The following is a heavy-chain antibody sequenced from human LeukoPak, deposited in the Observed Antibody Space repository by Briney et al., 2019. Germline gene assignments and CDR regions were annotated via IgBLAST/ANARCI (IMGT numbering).Heavy chain of an antibody. CDR2: INTNTGNP. J-gene: IGHJ4*02. D-gene: IGHD3-10*01. V-gene: IGHV7-4-1*02. Sequence: ASVKVSCKASGYTFTSYAMNWVRQAPGQGLEWMGWINTNTGNPTYAQGFTGRFVFSLDTSVSTAYLQISSLKAEDTAVYYCARLYYGSGSPNIDYWGQGTLVTVSS. CDR3: ARLYYGSGSPNIDY. CDR1: GYTFTSYA.